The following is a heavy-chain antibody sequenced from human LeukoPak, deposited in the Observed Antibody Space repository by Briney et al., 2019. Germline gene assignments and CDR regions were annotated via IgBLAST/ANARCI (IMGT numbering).Heavy chain of an antibody. Sequence: GGSLRLSCAASGFTFSNHALSWVRQAPGKGLEWVSVISGSGSSSGVTSYADSVKGRFTISRDNSKNTLYLQMNSLRAEDTAVYYCAKDLRGSSSWYYFDYGGQGTLVTVSS. J-gene: IGHJ4*02. CDR3: AKDLRGSSSWYYFDY. D-gene: IGHD6-13*01. CDR2: ISGSGSSSGVT. V-gene: IGHV3-23*01. CDR1: GFTFSNHA.